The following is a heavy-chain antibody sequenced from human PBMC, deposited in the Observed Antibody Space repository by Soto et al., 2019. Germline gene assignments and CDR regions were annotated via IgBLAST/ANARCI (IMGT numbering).Heavy chain of an antibody. J-gene: IGHJ6*03. CDR3: ARDSRNYYYYMDV. CDR2: ISLSSSTI. CDR1: GFTFSSYN. V-gene: IGHV3-48*01. Sequence: EVQLVESGGGLVQPGGSLRLSCAASGFTFSSYNRNWVRQAPGKGLEGISDISLSSSTIFYADSVKGRFTISRDNAKNSLYLQMNSLRAEDTAVYYCARDSRNYYYYMDVWGKGTTVTVSS.